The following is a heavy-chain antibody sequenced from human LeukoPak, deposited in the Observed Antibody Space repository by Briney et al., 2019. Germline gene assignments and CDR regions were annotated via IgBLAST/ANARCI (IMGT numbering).Heavy chain of an antibody. CDR1: GYTFTSYY. CDR3: AREGYYYDSSGAPPGLDY. Sequence: GASVKVSCKASGYTFTSYYMHWVRQAPGQGLEWMGIINPSGGSTSYAQKFQGRVTTTRDTSTSTVYMELSSLRSEDTAVYYCAREGYYYDSSGAPPGLDYWGQGTLVTVSS. CDR2: INPSGGST. D-gene: IGHD3-22*01. J-gene: IGHJ4*02. V-gene: IGHV1-46*01.